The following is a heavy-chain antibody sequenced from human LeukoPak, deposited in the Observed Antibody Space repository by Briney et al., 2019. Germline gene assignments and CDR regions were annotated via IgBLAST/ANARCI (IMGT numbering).Heavy chain of an antibody. V-gene: IGHV4-34*01. CDR3: ATIYGDFSDFDY. D-gene: IGHD4-17*01. Sequence: SETLSLTCAIYGGSFSNYQYNWVGQPPGKGLEWIGEITHHGRTNYNPSLKSRVTISVDTSKNQFSLKLSSVAAADTAVYYCATIYGDFSDFDYWGQGTLVTVSS. CDR1: GGSFSNYQ. CDR2: ITHHGRT. J-gene: IGHJ4*02.